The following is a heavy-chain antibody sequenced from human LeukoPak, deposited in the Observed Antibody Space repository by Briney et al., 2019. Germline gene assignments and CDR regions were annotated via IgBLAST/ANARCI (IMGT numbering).Heavy chain of an antibody. CDR2: IHHSGST. V-gene: IGHV4-59*01. CDR3: ARTTPATGWYLYH. J-gene: IGHJ5*02. D-gene: IGHD6-19*01. CDR1: GASLSVYY. Sequence: SETLSLTCTVSGASLSVYYWTWIRQAPGRGLEWIGHIHHSGSTNYNPSLKSRVAISIDTSKTQFSLKLTSVTAADTAVYYCARTTPATGWYLYHWGQGTPATVSS.